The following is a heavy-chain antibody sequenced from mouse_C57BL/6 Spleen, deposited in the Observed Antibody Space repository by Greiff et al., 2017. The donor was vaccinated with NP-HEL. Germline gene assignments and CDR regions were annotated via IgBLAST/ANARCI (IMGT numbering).Heavy chain of an antibody. D-gene: IGHD2-2*01. CDR3: TRGGLPYFDV. Sequence: VQLQQSGAELVRPGASVTLSCKASGYTFTDYEMHWVKQTHVHGLEWIGAIDPETGGTAYNQKFKGKAILTADKSSSTAYMELRSLTSEDSAVYYCTRGGLPYFDVWGTGTTVTVSS. V-gene: IGHV1-15*01. CDR2: IDPETGGT. CDR1: GYTFTDYE. J-gene: IGHJ1*03.